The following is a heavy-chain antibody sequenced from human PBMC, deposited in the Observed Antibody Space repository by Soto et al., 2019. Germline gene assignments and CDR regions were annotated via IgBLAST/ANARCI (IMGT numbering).Heavy chain of an antibody. CDR2: INIDGSGT. D-gene: IGHD3-3*01. V-gene: IGHV3-74*01. Sequence: EVQLVESGGGLVQPGGSLRLSCAASGFTFNNYWMHWVRQAPGKGLVCVSRINIDGSGTSYADSVKGRFTISRDNAKNTLFLQMDSLRAEDTAVYYCARVRRTTIFGVVSEDVFDIWGQGTMVTVSS. J-gene: IGHJ3*02. CDR3: ARVRRTTIFGVVSEDVFDI. CDR1: GFTFNNYW.